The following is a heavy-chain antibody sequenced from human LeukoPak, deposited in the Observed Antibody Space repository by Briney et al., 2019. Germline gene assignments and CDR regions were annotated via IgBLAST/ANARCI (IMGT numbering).Heavy chain of an antibody. Sequence: SETLSLTCAVYGGSFSNYYWTWIRLTPGRGLEWIGEISHTGDIVNYKPSLRSRVTISVDSSKKPFSLKLTSVTAADTGVYYCARVTDITARPCDTWGPGTLVTVSS. CDR2: ISHTGDIV. CDR3: ARVTDITARPCDT. D-gene: IGHD1-1*01. V-gene: IGHV4-34*01. CDR1: GGSFSNYY. J-gene: IGHJ5*02.